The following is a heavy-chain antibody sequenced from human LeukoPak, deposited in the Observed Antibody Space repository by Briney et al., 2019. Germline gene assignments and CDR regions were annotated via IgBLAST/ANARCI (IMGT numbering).Heavy chain of an antibody. V-gene: IGHV1-18*01. CDR3: ARGVSVVPAARTDY. Sequence: ASVKVSCKASGYTFTSYGISWVRQAPGQGLEWMGWISAYNGNTNYAQKLQGRVTMTTDTSTSTAYMELRSLRSDATAVYYCARGVSVVPAARTDYWGQGTLVTVSS. CDR2: ISAYNGNT. CDR1: GYTFTSYG. D-gene: IGHD2-2*01. J-gene: IGHJ4*02.